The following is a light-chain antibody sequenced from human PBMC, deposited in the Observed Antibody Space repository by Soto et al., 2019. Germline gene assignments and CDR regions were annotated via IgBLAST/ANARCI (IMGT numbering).Light chain of an antibody. Sequence: DIQMTQSPSSLSASVGDRVTITCQASQDISNYLNWYQQKPGKAPKLLIYDASNLGTGVPSRFSGSGSGTDFTFTIRSLQPEDIATYYCQQYVNLPWTFGQGTKVDIK. CDR3: QQYVNLPWT. CDR2: DAS. CDR1: QDISNY. V-gene: IGKV1-33*01. J-gene: IGKJ1*01.